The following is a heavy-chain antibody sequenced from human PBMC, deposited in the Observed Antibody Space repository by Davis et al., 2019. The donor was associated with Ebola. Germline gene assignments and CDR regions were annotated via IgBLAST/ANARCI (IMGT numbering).Heavy chain of an antibody. Sequence: PSETLSLTCTVSGGSISSSSYYWGWIRQPPGKGLEWIGSIYYSGSTYYNPSLRSRVTISVDTSKNQFSLKLSSVTAADTAVYYCARLRPPVDTAMPSSRPHYYYYYYMDVWGKGTTVTVSS. V-gene: IGHV4-39*01. D-gene: IGHD5-18*01. J-gene: IGHJ6*03. CDR3: ARLRPPVDTAMPSSRPHYYYYYYMDV. CDR1: GGSISSSSYY. CDR2: IYYSGST.